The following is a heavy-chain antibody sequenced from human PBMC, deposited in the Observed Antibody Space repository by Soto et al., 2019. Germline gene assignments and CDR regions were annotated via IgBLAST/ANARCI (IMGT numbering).Heavy chain of an antibody. CDR1: GFSLTAFG. CDR2: RPHDGGSA. D-gene: IGHD2-21*01. V-gene: IGHV3-30*05. CDR3: ASIADY. Sequence: QVQLVQSGGGVVQPGRTLRLSCAAAGFSLTAFGMQWVRQPPGKGLQWVARRPHDGGSAFYADSVKGRFTVSRDTSKNTLYLQMNSLRPEDTAIYYCASIADYWGQGTLVTVSS. J-gene: IGHJ4*02.